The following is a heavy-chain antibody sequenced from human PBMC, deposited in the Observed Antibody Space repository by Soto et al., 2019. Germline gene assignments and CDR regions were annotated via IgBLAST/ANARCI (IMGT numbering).Heavy chain of an antibody. Sequence: EVQLVESGGGLVQPGRSLRLSCAASGFTFDDYAMHWVRQAPGKGLEWVSRISWDSGSIGYADSVKGRFTISRDNAKNSLYLQMNSLRAEDTAVYYCAKDNGHWLPPYYYGIDVWGQGTTVTVSS. J-gene: IGHJ6*02. CDR2: ISWDSGSI. D-gene: IGHD2-8*01. CDR1: GFTFDDYA. V-gene: IGHV3-9*01. CDR3: AKDNGHWLPPYYYGIDV.